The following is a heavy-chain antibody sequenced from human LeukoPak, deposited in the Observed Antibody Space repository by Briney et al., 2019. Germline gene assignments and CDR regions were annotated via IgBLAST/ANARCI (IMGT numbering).Heavy chain of an antibody. Sequence: GGSLRLSCAASGFTFSSYWIHWVRQAPGKGLVWVSRINSDGSSTSYADSVKGRFTISRDNAKSSLFLQMNSLRAEDTAIYYCACGVDFSSGSKRGFDYWGLGTLVTVSS. J-gene: IGHJ4*02. CDR2: INSDGSST. CDR3: ACGVDFSSGSKRGFDY. D-gene: IGHD3-3*01. V-gene: IGHV3-74*01. CDR1: GFTFSSYW.